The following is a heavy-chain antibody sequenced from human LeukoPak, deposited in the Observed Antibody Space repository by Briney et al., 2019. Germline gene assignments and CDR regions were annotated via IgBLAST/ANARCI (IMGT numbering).Heavy chain of an antibody. J-gene: IGHJ6*02. CDR1: GGSISGYY. Sequence: SETLSLTCTVSGGSISGYYWSWIRQPPGKGLEWIGYIYYSGSTNYNPSLKSRVIISVDTSKNQFSLKLSSVTAADTAVYYCARLFANENYYYYRLDVWGQGTTVTVSS. CDR3: ARLFANENYYYYRLDV. CDR2: IYYSGST. V-gene: IGHV4-59*08. D-gene: IGHD1-1*01.